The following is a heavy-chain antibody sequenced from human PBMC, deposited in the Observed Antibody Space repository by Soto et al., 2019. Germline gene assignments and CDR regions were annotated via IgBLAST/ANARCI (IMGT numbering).Heavy chain of an antibody. CDR2: IRSKGNNYAT. V-gene: IGHV3-73*01. D-gene: IGHD2-2*01. CDR3: TRHADLGYCSSSSCYDFDY. J-gene: IGHJ4*02. CDR1: GLTFSGST. Sequence: EVQLVESGGGLVQPGGSLKLSCAASGLTFSGSTMHWVRQASGKGLEWVGRIRSKGNNYATEYGASVKGRFTISRDDSKNTAYLQMNRLKTEDTAVYYCTRHADLGYCSSSSCYDFDYWGQGTLVTVSS.